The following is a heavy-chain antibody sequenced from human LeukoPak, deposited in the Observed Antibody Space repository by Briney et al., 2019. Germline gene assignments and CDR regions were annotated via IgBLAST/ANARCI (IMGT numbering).Heavy chain of an antibody. D-gene: IGHD3-22*01. J-gene: IGHJ4*02. CDR2: ISWNSGSI. CDR1: GFTFDDYA. V-gene: IGHV3-9*01. CDR3: AKDFNYDSTRGYYFDY. Sequence: QTGGSLRLSCAASGFTFDDYAMHWVRQAPGKGLAWVSGISWNSGSIGYADSVKGRFTISRDNAKNSLYLQMNSLRAEDTALYYCAKDFNYDSTRGYYFDYWGQGTLVTVSS.